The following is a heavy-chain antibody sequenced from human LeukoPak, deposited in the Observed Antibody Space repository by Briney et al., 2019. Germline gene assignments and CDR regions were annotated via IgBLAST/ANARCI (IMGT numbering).Heavy chain of an antibody. V-gene: IGHV3-23*01. J-gene: IGHJ4*02. CDR3: ANSRGAVAGAPDY. CDR2: ISGSGDNT. Sequence: GGSLRLSCAASGFTFSSYSMNWVRQAPGKGLEWVSAISGSGDNTYYAGSVKGRFTISRDNSKNILYLQMNSLRAEDTAIYYCANSRGAVAGAPDYWGQGTLVTVSS. CDR1: GFTFSSYS. D-gene: IGHD6-19*01.